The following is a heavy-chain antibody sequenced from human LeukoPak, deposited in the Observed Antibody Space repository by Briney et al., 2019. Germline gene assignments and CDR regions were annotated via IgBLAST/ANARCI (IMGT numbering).Heavy chain of an antibody. CDR2: ITSSSSTT. CDR3: ARDGYYYYMDV. V-gene: IGHV3-48*04. CDR1: GFTFSRYS. Sequence: GGSLRLSCAASGFTFSRYSMNWVRQAPGKGLEWVSYITSSSSTTYYADSVKGRFTISRDNAKNSLYLQMNSLRAADTAVYYCARDGYYYYMDVWGTGTTVTVSS. J-gene: IGHJ6*03.